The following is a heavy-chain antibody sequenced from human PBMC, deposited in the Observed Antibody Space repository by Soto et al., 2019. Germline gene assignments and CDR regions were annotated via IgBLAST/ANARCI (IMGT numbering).Heavy chain of an antibody. CDR2: INQDGSEK. CDR3: ARGSTYNFWSGYLYYGMVF. V-gene: IGHV3-7*03. D-gene: IGHD3-3*01. J-gene: IGHJ6*04. Sequence: PGGSLRLSCAASGFTFRSYWVNWVRQAPGKGLQWVANINQDGSEKYYVDSVKGQFTISRDNAKNSLYLQMNSLRAEDTAVYYCARGSTYNFWSGYLYYGMVFWCKGT. CDR1: GFTFRSYW.